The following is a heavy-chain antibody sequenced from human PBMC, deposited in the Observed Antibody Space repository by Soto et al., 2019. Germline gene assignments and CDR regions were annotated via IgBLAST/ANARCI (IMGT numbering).Heavy chain of an antibody. CDR2: ISYDGSNR. D-gene: IGHD3-22*01. Sequence: QVQLVESGGGVVQPGRSLRLSCAASGFTFSSYDMHWVRQAPGKGLEWVAVISYDGSNRYYADSVKGRFTISRDNSKNTLYLQMNSLRAEDTAVYYCAKVGITMIVVAPPDVWGQGTTVTVSS. J-gene: IGHJ6*02. V-gene: IGHV3-30*18. CDR3: AKVGITMIVVAPPDV. CDR1: GFTFSSYD.